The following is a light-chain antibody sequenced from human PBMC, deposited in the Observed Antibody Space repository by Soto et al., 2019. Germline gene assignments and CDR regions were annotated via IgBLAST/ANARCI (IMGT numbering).Light chain of an antibody. Sequence: IVMTQSPATLSVSPGGSATLSCRASQSISRNLAWYQQKPGQAPRLLIYGASTRATGVPARFSGTGAGTEFTLTISSLQSEDFAVYYWQNYKTGPPATFGQGTKVEIK. CDR1: QSISRN. CDR2: GAS. J-gene: IGKJ1*01. CDR3: QNYKTGPPAT. V-gene: IGKV3-15*01.